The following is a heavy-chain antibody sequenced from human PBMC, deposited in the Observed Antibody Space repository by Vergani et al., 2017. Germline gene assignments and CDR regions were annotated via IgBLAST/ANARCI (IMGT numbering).Heavy chain of an antibody. CDR3: AKDLGGCNSISCSYYMDV. D-gene: IGHD2/OR15-2a*01. CDR2: IKSDGCIT. J-gene: IGHJ6*03. Sequence: DVHLAESGGGFFQPGGSLRLSCSASGFSFNSYWRNWVRQVQGRGLLWVSRIKSDGCITAYADSVKGRFTISRDNSQNTGNLQMNSLRVDDTAVYYCAKDLGGCNSISCSYYMDVWGKGTTVTVSS. V-gene: IGHV3-74*03. CDR1: GFSFNSYW.